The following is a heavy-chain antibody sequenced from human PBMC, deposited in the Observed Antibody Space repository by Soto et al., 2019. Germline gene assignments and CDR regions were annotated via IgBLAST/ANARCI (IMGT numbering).Heavy chain of an antibody. CDR3: ARDFLWSGGYYYYNGMDV. Sequence: GASVKVSCKASGYTFATYAVHWVRQAPGQGLEWMGWINAGNGNTKYSQKFQGRVTITRDTSASTAYMELSSLRFEDTAVYYCARDFLWSGGYYYYNGMDVWRRGTTGTVSS. D-gene: IGHD3-10*01. CDR2: INAGNGNT. CDR1: GYTFATYA. V-gene: IGHV1-3*01. J-gene: IGHJ6*02.